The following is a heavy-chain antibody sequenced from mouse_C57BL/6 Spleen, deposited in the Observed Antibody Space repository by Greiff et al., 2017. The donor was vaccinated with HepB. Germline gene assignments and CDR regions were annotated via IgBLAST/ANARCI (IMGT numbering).Heavy chain of an antibody. Sequence: EVQLQQSGPVLVKPGASVKMSCKASGYTFTDYYMNWVKQSHGKSLEWIGVINPYNGGTSYNQKFKGKATLTVDKSSSTAYMELNSLTSEDSAVYYCARDDWDRWFAYWGQGTLVTVSA. D-gene: IGHD4-1*01. CDR2: INPYNGGT. J-gene: IGHJ3*01. CDR3: ARDDWDRWFAY. V-gene: IGHV1-19*01. CDR1: GYTFTDYY.